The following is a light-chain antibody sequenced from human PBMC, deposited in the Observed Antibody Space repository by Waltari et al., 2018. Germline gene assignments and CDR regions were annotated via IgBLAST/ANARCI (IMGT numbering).Light chain of an antibody. J-gene: IGKJ4*01. V-gene: IGKV1-33*01. CDR3: QQYDNLPLT. CDR1: QDIDNY. Sequence: DIQMTQSPSSLSASVGARVTITCQARQDIDNYLNWYQQKPGKAPTLLISDAFKLETGVPSRFSASGSGTDFTFTISSLQPEDISTYYCQQYDNLPLTFGGGTRVEI. CDR2: DAF.